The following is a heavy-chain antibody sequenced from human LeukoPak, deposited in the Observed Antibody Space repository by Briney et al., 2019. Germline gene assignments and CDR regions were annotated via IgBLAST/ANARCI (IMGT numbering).Heavy chain of an antibody. CDR1: GFTFGNYA. CDR3: GRGGGLYDILTGHIWLDP. V-gene: IGHV3-30*04. J-gene: IGHJ5*02. CDR2: MSFDGSVE. D-gene: IGHD3-9*01. Sequence: PGGSLRLSCAASGFTFGNYAMHWVRQTPGRGLEWLAVMSFDGSVEHYADSVKGRFTISRDNSKSMLFLQMNSLRADDTAVYYCGRGGGLYDILTGHIWLDPSGQGTLVTVSS.